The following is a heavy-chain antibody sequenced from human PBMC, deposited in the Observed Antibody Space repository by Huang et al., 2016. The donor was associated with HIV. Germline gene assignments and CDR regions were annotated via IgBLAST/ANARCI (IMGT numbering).Heavy chain of an antibody. D-gene: IGHD1-26*01. CDR3: ARGRGGTHSYFFYSMDV. CDR2: VSTSGSV. CDR1: GDSISRGAFY. Sequence: QVQLQESGPGLVQPSQTLSLICTVSGDSISRGAFYWTWIRPSAGGGLQCIGHVSTSGSVLYNGSLRSLVTIALDTSKNQLSLNLRSVTAADTALYFCARGRGGTHSYFFYSMDVWGAGTAVIVSS. J-gene: IGHJ6*03. V-gene: IGHV4-61*09.